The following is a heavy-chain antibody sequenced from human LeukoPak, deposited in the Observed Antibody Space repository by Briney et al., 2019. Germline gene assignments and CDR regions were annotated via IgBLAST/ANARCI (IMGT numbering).Heavy chain of an antibody. V-gene: IGHV5-51*01. D-gene: IGHD1-26*01. CDR2: IYPGDSDT. Sequence: GESLKISCKGSGYRFTSYWIGWVRQMPGKGLEWMGIIYPGDSDTGNSPSFQGQVTISVDRSISTAYLQWSSLKASDTAMYYCARAESVGSWFAFDIWGQGTMVTVAS. CDR1: GYRFTSYW. CDR3: ARAESVGSWFAFDI. J-gene: IGHJ3*02.